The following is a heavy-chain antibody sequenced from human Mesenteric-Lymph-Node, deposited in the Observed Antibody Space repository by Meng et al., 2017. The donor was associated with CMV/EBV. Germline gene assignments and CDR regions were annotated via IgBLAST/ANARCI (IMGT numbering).Heavy chain of an antibody. CDR3: ARDSVAGSGLDY. D-gene: IGHD6-19*01. Sequence: TVYGGSISSGGYYWSWLRQHPGKGLEWIGYINDSGSTASNPSLKSRVTISVDTSKNQFSLKLTSVTAADTAFYYCARDSVAGSGLDYWGQGTLVTVSS. V-gene: IGHV4-31*02. CDR1: GGSISSGGYY. CDR2: INDSGST. J-gene: IGHJ4*02.